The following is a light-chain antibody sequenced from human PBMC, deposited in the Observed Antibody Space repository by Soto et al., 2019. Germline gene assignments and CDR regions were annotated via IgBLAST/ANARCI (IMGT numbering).Light chain of an antibody. Sequence: DIQMTQSPSSLSASVGDRVTITCRASQSISSWLAWYQQKPGKAPKLLIYDASSLESGVPPRFSGSGSGTEFTLTISSLQPDDFATYYCQQHNSFPTFGQGTKVDIK. J-gene: IGKJ1*01. CDR3: QQHNSFPT. V-gene: IGKV1-5*01. CDR1: QSISSW. CDR2: DAS.